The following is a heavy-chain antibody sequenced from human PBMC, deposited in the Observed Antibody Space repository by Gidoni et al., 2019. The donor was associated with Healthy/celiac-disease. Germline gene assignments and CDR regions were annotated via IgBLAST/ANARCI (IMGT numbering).Heavy chain of an antibody. CDR3: AIDHFGDYYSWFDP. Sequence: QVQLVQSGAEVKKPGSSVKVSCKASGGTFSSYSISWVRQAPGQGLEWMGRIIPILGIAHYAQKFQGRVTTTADKATSTAYMELSSLRSEDTAFYYCAIDHFGDYYSWFDPWGQGTLVTVSS. J-gene: IGHJ5*02. CDR2: IIPILGIA. CDR1: GGTFSSYS. D-gene: IGHD2-21*02. V-gene: IGHV1-69*08.